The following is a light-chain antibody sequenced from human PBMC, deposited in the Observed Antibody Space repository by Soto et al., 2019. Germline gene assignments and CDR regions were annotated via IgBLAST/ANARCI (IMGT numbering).Light chain of an antibody. Sequence: QSVLTQPPSVSGAPGQRVTISCTGSSSNIGAGFDVHWYQQLPGTAPRLVIYGNTNRPSGVPDRFSGSKSGTSASLAITGLQAEDEADYYCQSSDSSMSRIFGIGTKVT. V-gene: IGLV1-40*01. CDR2: GNT. J-gene: IGLJ1*01. CDR3: QSSDSSMSRI. CDR1: SSNIGAGFD.